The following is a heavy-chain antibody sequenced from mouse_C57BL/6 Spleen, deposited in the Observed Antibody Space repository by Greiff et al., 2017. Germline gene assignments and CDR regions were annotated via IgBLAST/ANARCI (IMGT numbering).Heavy chain of an antibody. D-gene: IGHD2-4*01. CDR1: GYTFTDYE. J-gene: IGHJ2*01. CDR2: IDPETGGT. CDR3: TRRNYDYDDDY. V-gene: IGHV1-15*01. Sequence: QVQLKQSGAELVRPGASVTLSCKASGYTFTDYEMHWVKQTPVHGLEWIGAIDPETGGTAYNQKFKGKAILTADKSSSTAYMELRSLTSEDSAVYYCTRRNYDYDDDYWGQGTTLTVSA.